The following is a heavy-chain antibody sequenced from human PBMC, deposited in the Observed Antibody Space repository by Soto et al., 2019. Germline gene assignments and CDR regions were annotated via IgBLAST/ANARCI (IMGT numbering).Heavy chain of an antibody. J-gene: IGHJ6*02. V-gene: IGHV1-69*12. CDR2: IIPIFGTA. CDR3: ASSAMDHYYYGMDV. D-gene: IGHD5-18*01. CDR1: GGTFSSYA. Sequence: QVQLVQSGAEVKRHGSSVKVSCKSSGGTFSSYAISWVRQAPGQGLEWMGGIIPIFGTADYAQKFQGRVTINADESTSTAYMELSSLRSEDTAVYYCASSAMDHYYYGMDVWGQGTTVTVSS.